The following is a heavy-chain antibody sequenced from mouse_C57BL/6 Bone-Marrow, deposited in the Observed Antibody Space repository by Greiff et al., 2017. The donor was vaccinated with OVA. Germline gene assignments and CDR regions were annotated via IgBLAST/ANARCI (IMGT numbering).Heavy chain of an antibody. J-gene: IGHJ2*01. CDR1: GYSFTGYF. CDR2: INPYNGDT. D-gene: IGHD1-1*01. Sequence: EVQLQQSGPELVKPGDSVKISCKASGYSFTGYFMNWVMQSHGKSLEWIGRINPYNGDTFYNQKFKGKATLTVDKSSSTAHMELRSLTSEDSAVYYCARSTGDFVTTVVALDYWGQGTTLTVSS. CDR3: ARSTGDFVTTVVALDY. V-gene: IGHV1-20*01.